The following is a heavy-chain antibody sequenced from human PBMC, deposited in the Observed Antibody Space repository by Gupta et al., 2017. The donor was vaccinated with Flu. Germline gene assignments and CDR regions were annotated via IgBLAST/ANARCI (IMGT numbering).Heavy chain of an antibody. CDR3: ARGGYYDSGSYVYFDN. J-gene: IGHJ4*02. D-gene: IGHD3-10*01. Sequence: QVQLQESGPGLVKPSATLSLTCPGSGGPINNYYWRWIRQPPGKGLECIGYIYYSGSTNYNPPLKNRVTISIDTSMQQFSLKLTSVTAADTAVYYCARGGYYDSGSYVYFDNWGQGTLVTDSS. V-gene: IGHV4-59*01. CDR2: IYYSGST. CDR1: GGPINNYY.